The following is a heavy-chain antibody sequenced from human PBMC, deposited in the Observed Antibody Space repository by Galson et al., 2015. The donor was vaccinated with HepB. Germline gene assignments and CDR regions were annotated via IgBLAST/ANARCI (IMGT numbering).Heavy chain of an antibody. CDR2: ISYDGSNK. J-gene: IGHJ6*02. V-gene: IGHV3-30*18. D-gene: IGHD3-22*01. Sequence: SLRLSCAASGFTFSSYGMHWVRQAPGKGLEWVAVISYDGSNKYYADSVKGRFTISRDNSKNTLYLQMNSLRAEDTAVYYCAKDLFDSSGYYHYYYYGMDVWGQGTTVTVSS. CDR1: GFTFSSYG. CDR3: AKDLFDSSGYYHYYYYGMDV.